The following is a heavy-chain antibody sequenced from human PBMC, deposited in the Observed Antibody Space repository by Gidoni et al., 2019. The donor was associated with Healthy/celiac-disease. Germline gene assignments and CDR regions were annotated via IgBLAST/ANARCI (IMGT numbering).Heavy chain of an antibody. Sequence: EVQLVASGGGLVKPGWPLLFYCAASGFTFSSYSMNGVRQAPGKGLEWVSSISSSSSYIYYADSVKGRFTISRDNAKNSLYLQMNSLRAEDTAVYYCARDLNHDYGDYEAFDIWGQGTMVTVSS. CDR3: ARDLNHDYGDYEAFDI. D-gene: IGHD4-17*01. V-gene: IGHV3-21*01. CDR2: ISSSSSYI. J-gene: IGHJ3*02. CDR1: GFTFSSYS.